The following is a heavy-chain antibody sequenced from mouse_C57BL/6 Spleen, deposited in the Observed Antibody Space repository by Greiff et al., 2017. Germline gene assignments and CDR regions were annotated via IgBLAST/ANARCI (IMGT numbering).Heavy chain of an antibody. V-gene: IGHV2-6*02. Sequence: QVQLKQSGPGLVAPSQSLSITCTVSGFSLTSYGVHWVRQPPGKGLEWLVVIWSDGSTTYNSALNSRLSISKDNSKSQVFLKMNSLQTDDPAMDYCARNSDDEGYYAMDYWGQGTSVTVAS. CDR2: IWSDGST. CDR3: ARNSDDEGYYAMDY. CDR1: GFSLTSYG. J-gene: IGHJ4*01. D-gene: IGHD2-12*01.